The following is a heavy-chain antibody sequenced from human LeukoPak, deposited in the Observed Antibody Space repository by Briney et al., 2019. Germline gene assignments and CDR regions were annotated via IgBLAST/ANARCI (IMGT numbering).Heavy chain of an antibody. CDR2: ISYSGST. Sequence: SETLSLTCTVSGGSISSYYWSWIRPPPGKGLEWIGYISYSGSTNYNPSLKSRVTISVDTSKNQFSLKLSSVTAADTAVYYCARIMVVVTHDYWGQGTLVTVSS. J-gene: IGHJ4*02. V-gene: IGHV4-59*01. CDR3: ARIMVVVTHDY. D-gene: IGHD2-21*02. CDR1: GGSISSYY.